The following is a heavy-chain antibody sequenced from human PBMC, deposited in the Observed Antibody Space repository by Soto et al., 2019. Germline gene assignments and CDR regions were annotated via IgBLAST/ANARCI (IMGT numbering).Heavy chain of an antibody. CDR3: CRTRGYSQGWDFDF. D-gene: IGHD5-12*01. Sequence: EVQLVESGGGLVQPGGSLRLSCAASGFTFSDHYMDWVRQAPGKGLEWVGRVRNKANSYTTQYAASVKGRFTISRDDSKNSLYLQMNSLKTEDTALYYCCRTRGYSQGWDFDFWGQGTLVTVSS. J-gene: IGHJ4*02. CDR2: VRNKANSYTT. V-gene: IGHV3-72*01. CDR1: GFTFSDHY.